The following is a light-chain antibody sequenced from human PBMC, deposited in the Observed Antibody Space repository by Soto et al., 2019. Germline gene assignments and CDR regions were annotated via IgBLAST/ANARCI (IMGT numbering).Light chain of an antibody. CDR2: KAS. Sequence: DIPMTQSPSTLSGSVGDRVTITCRASQTISSWLAWYQQKPGKAPKLLIYKASTLKSGVPSRFSGSGSGTEFTLPISSLQPDDFATNYCKLSNSYSEAFGQATKVELK. CDR3: KLSNSYSEA. V-gene: IGKV1-5*03. J-gene: IGKJ1*01. CDR1: QTISSW.